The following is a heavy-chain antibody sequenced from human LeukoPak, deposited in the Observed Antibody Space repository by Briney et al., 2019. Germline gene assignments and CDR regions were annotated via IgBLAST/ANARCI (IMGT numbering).Heavy chain of an antibody. Sequence: GGSLRLSCAASGYSFSSHGMHWVRQAPGKGLEWVAAIWYDGSQKYYADSVKGRFTISRDNLENTGDLQMNSLRAEDTAVYYCARLYGSKSGYFDYWGPGTLVTVSS. CDR3: ARLYGSKSGYFDY. CDR2: IWYDGSQK. D-gene: IGHD4-23*01. CDR1: GYSFSSHG. J-gene: IGHJ4*02. V-gene: IGHV3-33*01.